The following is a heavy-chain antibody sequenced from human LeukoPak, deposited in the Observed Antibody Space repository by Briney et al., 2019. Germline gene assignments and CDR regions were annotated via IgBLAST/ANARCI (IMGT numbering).Heavy chain of an antibody. V-gene: IGHV3-64*02. CDR3: ARGLRAYYYYGMDV. D-gene: IGHD3-3*01. Sequence: PGGSLRLSCAASGFSFSNYAMHWVRQGPGEGLEYVSAISSNGGSTYYADSVKGRFTISRDNSKNTLFLQMGSLRVEDMAVYYCARGLRAYYYYGMDVWGQGTTVTVSS. CDR1: GFSFSNYA. CDR2: ISSNGGST. J-gene: IGHJ6*02.